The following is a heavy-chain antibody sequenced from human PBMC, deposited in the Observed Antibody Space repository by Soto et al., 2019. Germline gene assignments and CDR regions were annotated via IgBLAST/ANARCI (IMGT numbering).Heavy chain of an antibody. J-gene: IGHJ4*02. CDR3: AKDVYREEDGHNSFDS. CDR1: RFAFSKCA. CDR2: ISGTGTST. V-gene: IGHV3-23*01. Sequence: PGGSLRLACADSRFAFSKCAMSWVRQAPGEGLEWVSSISGTGTSTYYADSVKGGFTISRDNSNDTLYLHMNNLRAEDTAVYYCAKDVYREEDGHNSFDSWGQGTQVTVSS. D-gene: IGHD2-8*01.